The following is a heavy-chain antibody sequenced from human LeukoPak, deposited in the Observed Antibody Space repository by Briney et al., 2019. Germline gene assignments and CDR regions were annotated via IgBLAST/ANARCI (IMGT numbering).Heavy chain of an antibody. CDR1: GGSISSSNW. Sequence: SGTLSLTCAVSGGSISSSNWWSWVRQPPGKGLEWIGEIYHSGSTNYNPSLKSRVTISVDKSKNQFSLKLSSVTAADTAVYYCARRDYYDSSVYYGDAFDIWGQGTMVTVSS. D-gene: IGHD3-22*01. V-gene: IGHV4-4*02. J-gene: IGHJ3*02. CDR3: ARRDYYDSSVYYGDAFDI. CDR2: IYHSGST.